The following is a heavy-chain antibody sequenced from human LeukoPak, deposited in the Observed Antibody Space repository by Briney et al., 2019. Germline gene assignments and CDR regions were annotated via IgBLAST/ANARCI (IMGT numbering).Heavy chain of an antibody. D-gene: IGHD3-10*01. CDR2: ISSSSSYI. CDR3: AKDRAEINVLLWFGELSTLVFDY. Sequence: GGSLRLSCAASGFTFSNYNMNWVRQAPGKGLEWVSSISSSSSYIYYADSVKGRFTISRDNAKNSLYLQMHSLRAEDTAVYYCAKDRAEINVLLWFGELSTLVFDYWDQGTLVTVSS. J-gene: IGHJ4*02. CDR1: GFTFSNYN. V-gene: IGHV3-21*01.